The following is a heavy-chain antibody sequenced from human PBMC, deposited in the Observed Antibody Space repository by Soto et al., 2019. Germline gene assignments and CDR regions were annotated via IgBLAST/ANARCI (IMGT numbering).Heavy chain of an antibody. CDR2: IYYSGST. Sequence: SETLSLTCTVSFGSIISGDYYWSWIRQPPGKGLEWIGYIYYSGSTYYNPSLKSRVTISVDTSKNQFSLKLSSVTAADTAVYYCARVRMVRGVRYYYYYGMDVWGQGTTVTVSS. V-gene: IGHV4-30-4*01. J-gene: IGHJ6*02. CDR1: FGSIISGDYY. D-gene: IGHD3-10*01. CDR3: ARVRMVRGVRYYYYYGMDV.